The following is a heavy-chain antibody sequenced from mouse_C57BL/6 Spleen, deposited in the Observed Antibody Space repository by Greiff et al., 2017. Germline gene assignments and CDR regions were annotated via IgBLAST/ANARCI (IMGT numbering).Heavy chain of an antibody. CDR3: ARGGNPYYYAMDD. Sequence: QVQLQQPGAELVKPGASVKLSCKASGYTFTSYWMHWVKQRPGRGLEWIGRIAPNSGGTKYNEKFKSKATLTVDKPSSTAYMQLSSLTSEDSAVYYCARGGNPYYYAMDDWGQGTSVTVSS. J-gene: IGHJ4*01. CDR2: IAPNSGGT. CDR1: GYTFTSYW. V-gene: IGHV1-72*01. D-gene: IGHD2-1*01.